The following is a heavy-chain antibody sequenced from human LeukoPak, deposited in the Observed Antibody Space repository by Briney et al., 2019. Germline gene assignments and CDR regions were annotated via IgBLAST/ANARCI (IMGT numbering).Heavy chain of an antibody. J-gene: IGHJ4*02. CDR3: ARGRSGSYHSPFDH. CDR2: IYYSGST. CDR1: GGSISNYY. D-gene: IGHD1-26*01. V-gene: IGHV4-59*13. Sequence: SETLSLTCTVSGGSISNYYWSWIRQPPGKGLEWIGYIYYSGSTNYNPSLESRVTISVDTSKNQFSLKLDSVTAADTAVYYCARGRSGSYHSPFDHWGQGTLVTVSS.